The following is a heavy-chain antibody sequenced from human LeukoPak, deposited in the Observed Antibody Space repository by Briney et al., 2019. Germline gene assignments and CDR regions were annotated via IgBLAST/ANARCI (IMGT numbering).Heavy chain of an antibody. V-gene: IGHV4-59*08. CDR2: IYYSGST. Sequence: KPSETLSLTCTVSGGSISSYYWSWIRQPPGKGLEWIGYIYYSGSTNYNPSLKSRVTISVDTSKNQFSLKLSSVTAADTAVYYCARHMDDSSGYYSTFDYWGQGTLVTVSS. J-gene: IGHJ4*02. CDR3: ARHMDDSSGYYSTFDY. D-gene: IGHD3-22*01. CDR1: GGSISSYY.